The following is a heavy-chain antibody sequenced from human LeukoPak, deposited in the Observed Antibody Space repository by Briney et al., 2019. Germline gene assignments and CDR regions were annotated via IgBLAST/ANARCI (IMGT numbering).Heavy chain of an antibody. J-gene: IGHJ4*02. V-gene: IGHV3-21*01. CDR3: ARGDDYYDSSGYYFDY. Sequence: GGSLRLSCAASGFTFSSYSMNWARQAPGKGLEWVSSISSSSSYIYYADSVKGRFTISRDNAKNSLYLQMNSLRAEDTAVYYCARGDDYYDSSGYYFDYWGQGTLVTVSS. CDR2: ISSSSSYI. CDR1: GFTFSSYS. D-gene: IGHD3-22*01.